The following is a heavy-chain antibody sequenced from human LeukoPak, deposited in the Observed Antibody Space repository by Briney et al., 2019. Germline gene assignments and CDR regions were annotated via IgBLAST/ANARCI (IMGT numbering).Heavy chain of an antibody. J-gene: IGHJ6*03. Sequence: GESLQISCKGSGSSFTSYWIGWVRPLPGKGLEWMGIIYPGDSDTRYSPSFQGQVTISADKSISTAYLQWSSLKASDTAMYYCARHAPYYYYMDVWGKGTTVTVSS. CDR2: IYPGDSDT. CDR1: GSSFTSYW. CDR3: ARHAPYYYYMDV. V-gene: IGHV5-51*01.